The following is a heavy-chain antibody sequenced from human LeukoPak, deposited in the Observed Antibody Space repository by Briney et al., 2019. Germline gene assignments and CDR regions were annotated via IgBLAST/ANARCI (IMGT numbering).Heavy chain of an antibody. CDR2: IRYDGSNK. V-gene: IGHV3-30*02. Sequence: GGSLRLSCAASGFTFSSYGMHWVRQAPGKGLEWVAFIRYDGSNKYYADSVKGRFTISRDNSKNTLYLQMNSLRAEDTAVYYCATSRDFYDTSGYYPYYFDCWGQGTLVTVSS. J-gene: IGHJ4*02. CDR1: GFTFSSYG. D-gene: IGHD3-22*01. CDR3: ATSRDFYDTSGYYPYYFDC.